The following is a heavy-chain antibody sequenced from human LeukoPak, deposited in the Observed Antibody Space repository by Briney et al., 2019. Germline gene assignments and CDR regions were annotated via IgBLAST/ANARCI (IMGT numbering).Heavy chain of an antibody. D-gene: IGHD3-10*01. CDR3: TRAAGLVRGVHYYYYMDV. J-gene: IGHJ6*03. CDR1: GFTFSSYS. V-gene: IGHV3-21*01. Sequence: PGGSLRLSCAASGFTFSSYSMNWVRQAPGKGLEWVSSISSSSSYIYYADSVKGRFTISRDNAKNSLYLQMNSLRAEDTAVYYFTRAAGLVRGVHYYYYMDVWGKGTTVTISS. CDR2: ISSSSSYI.